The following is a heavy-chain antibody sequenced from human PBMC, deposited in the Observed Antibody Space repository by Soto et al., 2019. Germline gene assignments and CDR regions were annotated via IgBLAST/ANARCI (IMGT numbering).Heavy chain of an antibody. CDR3: AKNQGVELVPLATVDWFDP. D-gene: IGHD1-26*01. J-gene: IGHJ5*02. Sequence: GGSLRLSCAASGFIFENFGMSWVRQAPGKGLEWISSTSGSGFKKYYADSVKGRFTISRDNSKSTVYLELNNLSAEDTAVYHCAKNQGVELVPLATVDWFDPWGQGSVVTVS. V-gene: IGHV3-23*01. CDR2: TSGSGFKK. CDR1: GFIFENFG.